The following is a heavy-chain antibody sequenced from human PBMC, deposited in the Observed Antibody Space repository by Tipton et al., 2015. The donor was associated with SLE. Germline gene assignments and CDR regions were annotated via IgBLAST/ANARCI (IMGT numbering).Heavy chain of an antibody. J-gene: IGHJ1*01. D-gene: IGHD5-12*01. CDR1: GGSFSGYY. V-gene: IGHV4-34*01. CDR3: ARGVSGTVGEQ. CDR2: INHSGST. Sequence: TLSLTCAVYGGSFSGYYWNWIRQPPGKGLEWIGEINHSGSTNYNPSLKSRIAISVDTSKNQFSLKLSSVTAADTAVYYCARGVSGTVGEQWGQGTLVTVSS.